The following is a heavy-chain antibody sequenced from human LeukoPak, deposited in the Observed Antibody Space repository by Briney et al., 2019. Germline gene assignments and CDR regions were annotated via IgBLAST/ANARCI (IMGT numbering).Heavy chain of an antibody. V-gene: IGHV4-34*01. Sequence: KPSETLSLTCVVYGGSCDAYYCSWLCQPPGKGLEWIGEIHPSGILYYNSSLLSRVTISIDTSKSQFSLRLTSVTAADTAFYYCARGRARSKAGDHWGQGSVVTVSS. CDR1: GGSCDAYY. CDR2: IHPSGIL. J-gene: IGHJ4*02. CDR3: ARGRARSKAGDH.